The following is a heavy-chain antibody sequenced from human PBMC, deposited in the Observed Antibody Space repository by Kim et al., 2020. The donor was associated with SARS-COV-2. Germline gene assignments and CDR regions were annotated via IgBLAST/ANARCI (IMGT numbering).Heavy chain of an antibody. CDR3: AREAGIRGFDY. D-gene: IGHD3-3*02. CDR1: GGSISSGGYY. J-gene: IGHJ4*02. Sequence: SETLSLTCTVSGGSISSGGYYWSWIRQHPGKGLEWIGYIYYSGSTYYNPSLKSRVTISVDTSKNQFSLKLSSVTATDTAVYYCAREAGIRGFDYWGQRTLVTVSS. V-gene: IGHV4-31*03. CDR2: IYYSGST.